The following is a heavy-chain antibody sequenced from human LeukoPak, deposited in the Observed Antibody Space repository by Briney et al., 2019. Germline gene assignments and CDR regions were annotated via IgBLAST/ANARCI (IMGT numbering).Heavy chain of an antibody. Sequence: GASVKVSCKASGGTFSSYTISWVRQAPGQGLEWMGRIIPILGIANYAQKFQGRVTIIADKSTSTAYMELSSLRSEDTAVYYYARRGIPVVYYGMDVWGQGTTVTVSS. D-gene: IGHD3-16*01. CDR1: GGTFSSYT. J-gene: IGHJ6*02. CDR2: IIPILGIA. CDR3: ARRGIPVVYYGMDV. V-gene: IGHV1-69*02.